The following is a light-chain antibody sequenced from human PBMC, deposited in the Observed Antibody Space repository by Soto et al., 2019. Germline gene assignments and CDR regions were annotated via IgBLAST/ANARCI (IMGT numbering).Light chain of an antibody. Sequence: EIVLTQSPGTLSASPGERAILSCRASETLANTNIAWYQQQPGQAPRFLISGESKRATGIPDRFRGGGSGTDFTLTISSLEPEDFAIDFCHQFGRSPVTFGGGTTVDI. CDR1: ETLANTN. CDR3: HQFGRSPVT. CDR2: GES. V-gene: IGKV3-20*01. J-gene: IGKJ4*01.